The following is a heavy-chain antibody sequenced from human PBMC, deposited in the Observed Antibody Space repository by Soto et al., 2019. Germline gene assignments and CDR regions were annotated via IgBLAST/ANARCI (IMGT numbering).Heavy chain of an antibody. D-gene: IGHD3-10*01. Sequence: SETLSLTCTVSGGSISSSSYYWGWIRQPPGKGLEWIGSIYYSGSTYYNPSLKSRVTISVDTSKNQFSLKLSSVTAADTAVYYCARQRWRGYYGSHKHFDYWGQGTLVTVSS. V-gene: IGHV4-39*01. CDR2: IYYSGST. CDR3: ARQRWRGYYGSHKHFDY. J-gene: IGHJ4*02. CDR1: GGSISSSSYY.